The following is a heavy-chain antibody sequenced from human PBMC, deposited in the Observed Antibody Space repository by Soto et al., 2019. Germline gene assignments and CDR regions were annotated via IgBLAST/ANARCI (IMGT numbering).Heavy chain of an antibody. V-gene: IGHV3-23*01. J-gene: IGHJ1*01. Sequence: PGESLKISCAASGFTFSDFAMSWVRKAPGKGLEWVSTFTAAGRNTFYADSVKGRFTISRDNSKSTLYLHVNSLRVDDTAVYYCAKMGGGILPKLLHVWGKGTLVSVSS. CDR2: FTAAGRNT. D-gene: IGHD3-16*01. CDR3: AKMGGGILPKLLHV. CDR1: GFTFSDFA.